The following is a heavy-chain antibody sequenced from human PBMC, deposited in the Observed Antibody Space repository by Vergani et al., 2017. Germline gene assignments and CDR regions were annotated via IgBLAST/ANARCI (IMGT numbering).Heavy chain of an antibody. V-gene: IGHV1-69*01. CDR2: IITIFGTA. CDR1: GGTFSSYA. CDR3: AGGGTCRVVYYYYYMDV. Sequence: QVQLVQSGAEVKKPGSSVKVSCKASGGTFSSYAISWVRQAPGQGLEWMGGIITIFGTANYAQKFQGRVTITADESTSTAYMALSSLRSEDTAVYYFAGGGTCRVVYYYYYMDVWGKGTTVTVSS. J-gene: IGHJ6*03. D-gene: IGHD2-15*01.